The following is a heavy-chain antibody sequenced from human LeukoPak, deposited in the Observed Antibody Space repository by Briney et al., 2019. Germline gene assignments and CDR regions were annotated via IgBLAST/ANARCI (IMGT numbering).Heavy chain of an antibody. CDR1: GFTFSSYA. Sequence: GGSLRLSCAASGFTFSSYAMGWVRQAPGKGLEWVSAISGSGGSTYYADSVKGRFTISRDNSKNTLYLQMNSLRAEDTAVYYCAKEGYCSSTSCYGSYYYYGMDVWGQGTTVTVSS. J-gene: IGHJ6*02. CDR3: AKEGYCSSTSCYGSYYYYGMDV. D-gene: IGHD2-2*01. CDR2: ISGSGGST. V-gene: IGHV3-23*01.